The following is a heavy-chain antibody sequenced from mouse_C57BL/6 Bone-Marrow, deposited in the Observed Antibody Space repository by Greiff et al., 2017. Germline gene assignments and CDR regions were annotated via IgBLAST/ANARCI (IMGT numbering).Heavy chain of an antibody. CDR3: ARDRGNYYGSSYYFDY. V-gene: IGHV5-4*01. Sequence: EVNVVESGGGLVKPGGSLKLSCAASGFTFSSYAMSWVRQTPEKRLEWVATISDGGSYTYDPDNVKGRFTISRDNAKNNLYLQMSHLKSEDTAMYYCARDRGNYYGSSYYFDYWGQGTTLTVSS. D-gene: IGHD1-1*01. CDR1: GFTFSSYA. CDR2: ISDGGSYT. J-gene: IGHJ2*01.